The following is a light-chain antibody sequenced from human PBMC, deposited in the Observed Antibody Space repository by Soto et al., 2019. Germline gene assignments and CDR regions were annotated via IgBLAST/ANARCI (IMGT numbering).Light chain of an antibody. V-gene: IGKV1-33*01. CDR1: QDISNY. J-gene: IGKJ3*01. Sequence: DIQMTQSPSSLSASVGDRVIITCQASQDISNYLNWYQQKPGKAPKLLIYDASNLETVVPSRFSGSGSGTDFTFTISSLQPEDIATYYCQQYDNLPFTFGPGTKVDIK. CDR2: DAS. CDR3: QQYDNLPFT.